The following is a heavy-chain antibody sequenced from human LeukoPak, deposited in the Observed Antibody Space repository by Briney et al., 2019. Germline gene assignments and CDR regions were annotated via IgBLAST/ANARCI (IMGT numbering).Heavy chain of an antibody. J-gene: IGHJ4*01. D-gene: IGHD1-26*01. CDR2: INPSGGST. CDR3: ARDWSGSYEQ. Sequence: ASVKVSCKASGYTFTSYYMHWVRQAPGQGLEWMGIINPSGGSTSYAQKFQGRVTMTRDTSTSTVYMELSRLTSDDTAVYYCARDWSGSYEQWGHGTLVTVSS. V-gene: IGHV1-46*01. CDR1: GYTFTSYY.